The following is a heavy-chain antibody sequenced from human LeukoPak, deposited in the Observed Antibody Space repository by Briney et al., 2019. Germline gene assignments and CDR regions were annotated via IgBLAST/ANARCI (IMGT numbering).Heavy chain of an antibody. V-gene: IGHV3-30*18. CDR2: ISYDGSTK. Sequence: GGSLRLSCAASGFTFSSYGMHWVRQAPGKGLEWAAVISYDGSTKYYGDSVKGRFTISRDNSKNTLYLQMNSLRAEDTAVYYCAKAPEAAHLGELSYWGQGTLVTVSS. J-gene: IGHJ4*02. CDR3: AKAPEAAHLGELSY. D-gene: IGHD3-16*02. CDR1: GFTFSSYG.